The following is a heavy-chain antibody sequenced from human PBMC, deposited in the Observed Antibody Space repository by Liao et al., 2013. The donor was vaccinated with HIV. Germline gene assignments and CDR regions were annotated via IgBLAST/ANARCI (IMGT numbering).Heavy chain of an antibody. J-gene: IGHJ6*03. CDR2: IYTTGIT. Sequence: QVQLQESGPGLVKPSETLSLTCTVSGGSIGSYYWSWIRQPAGKGLEWIGRIYTTGITNYNPSLKSRVTMSVDTSKNQFSLKLSSVTAADTAVYYCAREKYYDFWSGYYGDYYYYMDVWGKGTTVTVSS. D-gene: IGHD3-3*01. CDR1: GGSIGSYY. CDR3: AREKYYDFWSGYYGDYYYYMDV. V-gene: IGHV4-4*07.